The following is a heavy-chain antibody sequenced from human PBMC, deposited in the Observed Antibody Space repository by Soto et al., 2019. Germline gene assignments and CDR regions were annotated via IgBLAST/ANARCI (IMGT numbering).Heavy chain of an antibody. Sequence: SETLSITCAVSGGSISSGGYSWSWIRQPPGKGIEWIGYIYHSGSTYYKPSLKSRVTISVDRSKNQFSLKLSSVTAADTAVYYCARHESSSGPRSWYFDYWGQGTLLTVSS. D-gene: IGHD6-6*01. J-gene: IGHJ4*02. CDR1: GGSISSGGYS. CDR2: IYHSGST. CDR3: ARHESSSGPRSWYFDY. V-gene: IGHV4-30-2*01.